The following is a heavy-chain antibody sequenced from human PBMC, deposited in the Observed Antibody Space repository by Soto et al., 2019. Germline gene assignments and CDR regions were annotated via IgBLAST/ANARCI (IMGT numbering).Heavy chain of an antibody. Sequence: ASVKVSCKASGYTFTSYDINWVRQATGQGLEWMGWMNPNSGNTGYAQKFQGRVTMTRNTSISTAYMELSSLRSEDTAVYYCARGFRELFFNYFDYYYDLMYFCGKGSTVTGYS. D-gene: IGHD4-4*01. CDR1: GYTFTSYD. V-gene: IGHV1-8*01. CDR3: ARGFRELFFNYFDYYYDLMYF. CDR2: MNPNSGNT. J-gene: IGHJ6*03.